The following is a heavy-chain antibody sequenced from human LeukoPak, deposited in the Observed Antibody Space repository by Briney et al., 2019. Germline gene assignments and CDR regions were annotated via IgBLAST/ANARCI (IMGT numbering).Heavy chain of an antibody. J-gene: IGHJ5*02. D-gene: IGHD2-2*01. CDR3: ARDRYCSSTSCYWGWFDP. CDR1: GYTFTSYG. Sequence: ASVKVSCKASGYTFTSYGISWVRQAPGQGLEWMGWISAYNGNTNYAQKLQGRVTMTTDTSTSTAYMELRSLRSDDTAAYYCARDRYCSSTSCYWGWFDPWGQGTLVTVSS. V-gene: IGHV1-18*01. CDR2: ISAYNGNT.